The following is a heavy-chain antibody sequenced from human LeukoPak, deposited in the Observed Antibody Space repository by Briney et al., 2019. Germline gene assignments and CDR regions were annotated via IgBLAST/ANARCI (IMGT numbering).Heavy chain of an antibody. V-gene: IGHV3-23*01. J-gene: IGHJ6*02. Sequence: GGSLRLSCAASGFTFSSYAMSWVRQAPGKGLEWVSAISGSGGSTYYADSVKGRFTISRDNSKNTLYLQMNSLRAEDTAVYYCAKVRGSSGTNPNYYYYYGMDVWGQGTTVTVSS. D-gene: IGHD6-19*01. CDR2: ISGSGGST. CDR3: AKVRGSSGTNPNYYYYYGMDV. CDR1: GFTFSSYA.